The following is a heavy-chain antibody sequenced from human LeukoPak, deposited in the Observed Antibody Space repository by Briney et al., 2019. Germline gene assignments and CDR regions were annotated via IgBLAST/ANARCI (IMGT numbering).Heavy chain of an antibody. CDR2: ISGSGGST. CDR3: AKDRGNYDFWSGHYPDY. CDR1: GFTFSSYA. D-gene: IGHD3-3*01. V-gene: IGHV3-23*01. J-gene: IGHJ4*02. Sequence: GGSLRLSCAASGFTFSSYAVSWVRQAPGKGLEWVSDISGSGGSTYYAGSVKGRFAISRDNSKNTLYLQMNSLRAEDTAVYYCAKDRGNYDFWSGHYPDYWGQGTLVTVSS.